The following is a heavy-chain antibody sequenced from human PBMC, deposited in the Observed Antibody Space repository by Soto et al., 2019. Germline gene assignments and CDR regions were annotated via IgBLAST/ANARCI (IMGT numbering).Heavy chain of an antibody. CDR2: ITDTGVDA. Sequence: GGSLRLSCVASGLTFGSRSISWVRQAPWEGLQWLSTITDTGVDAKYADSVRGRFVISRDNSKKTLYLEMTSLTAEDSAMYYCARGSTYSYPGTRIFDFLGLGTLFTV. V-gene: IGHV3-23*01. D-gene: IGHD2-21*01. CDR3: ARGSTYSYPGTRIFDF. CDR1: GLTFGSRS. J-gene: IGHJ4*02.